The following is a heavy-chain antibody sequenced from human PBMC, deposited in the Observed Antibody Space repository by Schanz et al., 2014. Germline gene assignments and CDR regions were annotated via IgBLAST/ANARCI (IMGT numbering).Heavy chain of an antibody. D-gene: IGHD3-10*01. CDR2: IKKDGSEK. J-gene: IGHJ5*02. CDR1: GFTFSGFW. V-gene: IGHV3-7*01. CDR3: ARPALWFGDNCFDP. Sequence: EVQLAESGGGLVQPGGSLRLSCAASGFTFSGFWMTWVRQAPGKGLEWVANIKKDGSEKYYVDSVKGRFTISRDNAKNTLYLQMNSLRAEDTPVYYCARPALWFGDNCFDPWGQGTLVTVSS.